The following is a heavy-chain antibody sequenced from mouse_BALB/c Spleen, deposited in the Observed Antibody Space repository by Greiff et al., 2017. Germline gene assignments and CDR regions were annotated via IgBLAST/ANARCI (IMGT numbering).Heavy chain of an antibody. CDR1: GFTFSDYY. CDR2: ISDGGSYT. CDR3: ARDYYGSDMDD. J-gene: IGHJ4*01. Sequence: EVKLVESGGGLVKPGGSLKLSCAASGFTFSDYYMYWVRQTPEKRLEWVATISDGGSYTYYPDSVKGRFTISRDNAKNNLYLQMSSLKSEDTAMYYCARDYYGSDMDDWGQGTSVTVSS. D-gene: IGHD1-1*01. V-gene: IGHV5-4*02.